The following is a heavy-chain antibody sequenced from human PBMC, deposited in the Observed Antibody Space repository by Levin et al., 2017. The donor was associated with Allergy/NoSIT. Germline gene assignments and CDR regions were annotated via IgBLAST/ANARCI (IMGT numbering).Heavy chain of an antibody. D-gene: IGHD5-18*01. CDR2: IIPIFGTA. V-gene: IGHV1-69*13. Sequence: SVKVSCKASGGTFSSYAISWVRQAPGQGLEWMGGIIPIFGTANYAQKFQGRVTITADESTSTAYMELSSLRSEDTAVYYCARGGGYSYLLPPYGMDVWGQGTTVTVSS. CDR3: ARGGGYSYLLPPYGMDV. CDR1: GGTFSSYA. J-gene: IGHJ6*02.